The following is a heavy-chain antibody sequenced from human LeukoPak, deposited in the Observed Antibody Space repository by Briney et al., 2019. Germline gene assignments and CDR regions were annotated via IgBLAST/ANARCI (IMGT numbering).Heavy chain of an antibody. D-gene: IGHD6-13*01. V-gene: IGHV3-9*01. J-gene: IGHJ5*02. Sequence: GRSLRLSCAASGFTFDDYAMHWVRQAPGKGLEWVSGISWNSGSIGYADSVKGRFATSRDNAKNSLYLQMNSLRAEDTALYYCAKDIASSWYGWFDPWGQGTLVTVSS. CDR3: AKDIASSWYGWFDP. CDR2: ISWNSGSI. CDR1: GFTFDDYA.